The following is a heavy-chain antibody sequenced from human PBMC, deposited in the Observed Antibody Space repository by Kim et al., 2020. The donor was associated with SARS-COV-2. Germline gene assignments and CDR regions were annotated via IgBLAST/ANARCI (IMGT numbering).Heavy chain of an antibody. Sequence: YVDSLKGRFTMSRDTARNSLSLQMNSLRIEDTAMYYCAALDSAQVPGGIWGRGTLVTVSS. V-gene: IGHV3-7*01. CDR3: AALDSAQVPGGI. J-gene: IGHJ4*02. D-gene: IGHD3-10*01.